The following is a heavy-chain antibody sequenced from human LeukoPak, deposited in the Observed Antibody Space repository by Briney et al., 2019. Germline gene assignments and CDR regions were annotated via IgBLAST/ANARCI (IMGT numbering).Heavy chain of an antibody. CDR3: ARIDRGSY. CDR1: GGTFSGYA. J-gene: IGHJ4*02. Sequence: SVKVSCKASGGTFSGYAISWVRQAPGQGLEWMGGIIPIFGTANYAQKFQGRVTITTDESTSTAYMELNSLRSEDTAVYYCARIDRGSYWGQGTLVTVSS. D-gene: IGHD3-10*01. CDR2: IIPIFGTA. V-gene: IGHV1-69*05.